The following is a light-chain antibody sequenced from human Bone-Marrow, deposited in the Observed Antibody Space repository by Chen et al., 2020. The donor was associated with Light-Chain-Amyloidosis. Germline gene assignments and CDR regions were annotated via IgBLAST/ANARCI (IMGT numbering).Light chain of an antibody. J-gene: IGLJ1*01. CDR1: SSDVGGYNC. V-gene: IGLV2-14*03. CDR2: DVT. CDR3: NSCTSSNTLV. Sequence: QSALTQPASVSGSPGQSITISCTGTSSDVGGYNCVSWYQQHPAKAPKLRIYDVTNRPSAISNRFSGSQSGRTASLTVSGLQAEDEADYYCNSCTSSNTLVCGSGTKVTAL.